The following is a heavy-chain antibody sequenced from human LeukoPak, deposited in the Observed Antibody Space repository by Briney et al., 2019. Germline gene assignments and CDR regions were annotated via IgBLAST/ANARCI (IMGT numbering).Heavy chain of an antibody. D-gene: IGHD3-22*01. Sequence: PGGSLRLSCAASGFTFSSYGMSWVRQAPGKGLEWVSDINWNGGSTGYADSVKGRFTISRDNAKNSLYLQMNSLRAEDTALYYCARATHYYESSGYDYWGQGTLVTVSS. CDR2: INWNGGST. J-gene: IGHJ4*02. CDR1: GFTFSSYG. V-gene: IGHV3-20*04. CDR3: ARATHYYESSGYDY.